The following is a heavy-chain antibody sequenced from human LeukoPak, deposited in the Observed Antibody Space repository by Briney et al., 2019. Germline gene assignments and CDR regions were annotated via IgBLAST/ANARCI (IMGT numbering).Heavy chain of an antibody. CDR1: GFTVSSNY. J-gene: IGHJ4*02. CDR2: IYSGGST. CDR3: GRDLGGRSGY. Sequence: SGGSLRLSCAASGFTVSSNYMSWVRQAPGKGLEWVSVIYSGGSTYYADSVKGRFTISRDNSKNTLYLQMNSLRADDTAVYYCGRDLGGRSGYWGQGTLVTVSS. V-gene: IGHV3-53*01. D-gene: IGHD1-26*01.